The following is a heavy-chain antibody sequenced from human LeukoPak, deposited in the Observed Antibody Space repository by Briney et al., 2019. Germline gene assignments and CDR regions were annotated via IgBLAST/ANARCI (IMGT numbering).Heavy chain of an antibody. V-gene: IGHV4-34*01. CDR1: GGSFSGYY. CDR3: ARGARSGHDSEYYYYYYMDV. Sequence: KTSETLSLTCAVYGGSFSGYYWSWIRQPPGKGLEWIGEINHSGSTNYNPSLKSRVTISVDTSKNQFSLKLSSVTAADTAVYYCARGARSGHDSEYYYYYYMDVCGKGTTVTVSS. D-gene: IGHD5-12*01. CDR2: INHSGST. J-gene: IGHJ6*03.